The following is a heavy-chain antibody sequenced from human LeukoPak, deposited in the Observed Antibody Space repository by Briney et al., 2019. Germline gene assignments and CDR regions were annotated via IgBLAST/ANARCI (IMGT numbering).Heavy chain of an antibody. CDR2: INTKTGNP. D-gene: IGHD2-2*01. CDR1: GYTFTSYA. Sequence: GASVKVSRKASGYTFTSYAMNWVRQAPGQGLEWMGWINTKTGNPTCAQGFTGRFVFSLDTSVTTAYLQISSLKAEDTGVYYCARDWWVYGTSWYEIDIWGQGTMVTVSS. CDR3: ARDWWVYGTSWYEIDI. J-gene: IGHJ3*02. V-gene: IGHV7-4-1*02.